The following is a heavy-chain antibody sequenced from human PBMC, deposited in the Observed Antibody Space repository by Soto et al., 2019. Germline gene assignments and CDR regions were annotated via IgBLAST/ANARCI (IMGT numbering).Heavy chain of an antibody. CDR1: GGSFSSYY. Sequence: SETLSLTCTVSGGSFSSYYWTWIRQPPGKGLEWIGYIYYSGSTNYNPSLKSRVTISVDTSKNQFSLKLSSVTAADTAVYYCARRGKAVAAADFDYWGQGTLVTVSS. CDR3: ARRGKAVAAADFDY. V-gene: IGHV4-59*01. D-gene: IGHD6-19*01. CDR2: IYYSGST. J-gene: IGHJ4*02.